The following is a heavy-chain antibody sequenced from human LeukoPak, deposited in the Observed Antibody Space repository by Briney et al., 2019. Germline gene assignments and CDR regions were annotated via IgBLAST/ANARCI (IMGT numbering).Heavy chain of an antibody. J-gene: IGHJ3*02. Sequence: PGGSLRLSCAASGFSFSSYWMSWVRQAPGKGLEWVANIKQDGSEKYYVDSVKGRFTISRDNAKNSLYLQMNSLRAEDTAVYYCARNSGYRAFDIWGQGTMVTVSS. V-gene: IGHV3-7*01. CDR3: ARNSGYRAFDI. D-gene: IGHD3-22*01. CDR1: GFSFSSYW. CDR2: IKQDGSEK.